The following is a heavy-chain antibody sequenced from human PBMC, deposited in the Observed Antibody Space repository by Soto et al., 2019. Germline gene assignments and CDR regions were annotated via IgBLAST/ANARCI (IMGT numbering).Heavy chain of an antibody. J-gene: IGHJ6*03. D-gene: IGHD1-20*01. CDR3: ARVWDGITGTTDYYYYYYMDV. CDR1: GFTFSSYG. Sequence: QVQLVESGGGVVQPGRSLRLSCAASGFTFSSYGMHWVRQAPGKGLEWVAVIWYDGSNKYYADSVKGRFTISRDNSKNTLYLQMNSLRAEDTAAYYCARVWDGITGTTDYYYYYYMDVWGKGTTVTVSS. V-gene: IGHV3-33*01. CDR2: IWYDGSNK.